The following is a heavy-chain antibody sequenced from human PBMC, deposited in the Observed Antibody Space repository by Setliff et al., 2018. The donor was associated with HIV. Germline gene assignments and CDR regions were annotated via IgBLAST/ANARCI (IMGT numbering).Heavy chain of an antibody. Sequence: GASVKVSCKASGDSFTTFYIHWVRQAPGQGLEWMGLINPSGGSTSYAQKFQGRVTMTRDTSTSTAYMELRSLRYEDTAVYYCARESGLAWSGSPFFDYWGQGALVTVSS. D-gene: IGHD3-3*01. CDR2: INPSGGST. J-gene: IGHJ4*02. V-gene: IGHV1-46*01. CDR3: ARESGLAWSGSPFFDY. CDR1: GDSFTTFY.